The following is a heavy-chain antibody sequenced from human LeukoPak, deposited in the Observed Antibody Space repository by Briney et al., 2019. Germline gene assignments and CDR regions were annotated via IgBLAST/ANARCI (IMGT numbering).Heavy chain of an antibody. J-gene: IGHJ4*02. CDR1: GGSLSNDQW. V-gene: IGHV4-4*02. D-gene: IGHD3-9*01. CDR2: INHSESA. Sequence: SGTLSLTCAVSGGSLSNDQWWSWVRQAPGKGLEWIGEINHSESANYNPSLGSRVAMSIEKSKDQFSLNLSSVTAADTAIYYCARGGVWLPAVWGQGALVTVSS. CDR3: ARGGVWLPAV.